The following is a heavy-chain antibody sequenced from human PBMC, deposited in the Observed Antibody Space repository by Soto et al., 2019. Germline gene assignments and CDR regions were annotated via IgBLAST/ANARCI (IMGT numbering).Heavy chain of an antibody. CDR3: ASPEYYYDTSGWYY. CDR1: GFTFSTYS. Sequence: EVQLVESGGGLVKPGGSLRISCAASGFTFSTYSMNWVRQAPGKGLEWVSSISSSSSYIYYADSVKGRFTISRDNAKNSLYLQMNSLRAEDTAVYYCASPEYYYDTSGWYYWGQGTLVTVSS. CDR2: ISSSSSYI. J-gene: IGHJ4*02. D-gene: IGHD3-22*01. V-gene: IGHV3-21*01.